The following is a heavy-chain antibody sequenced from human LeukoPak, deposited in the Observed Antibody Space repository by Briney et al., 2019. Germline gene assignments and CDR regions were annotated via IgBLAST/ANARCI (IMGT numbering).Heavy chain of an antibody. CDR3: ARHTDYGDYYFDY. J-gene: IGHJ4*02. CDR1: GYSFTSYW. D-gene: IGHD4-17*01. CDR2: IYPGDSDT. V-gene: IGHV5-51*01. Sequence: GESLKISCKGSGYSFTSYWIGWVRQMPGKGLEWMGIIYPGDSDTRYSPSFQGQVTISADKSISTAYLLWSSLKASDTAMYYCARHTDYGDYYFDYWGQGTLVTVSS.